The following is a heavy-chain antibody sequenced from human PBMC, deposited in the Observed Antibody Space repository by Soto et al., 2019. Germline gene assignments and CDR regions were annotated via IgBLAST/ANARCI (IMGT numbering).Heavy chain of an antibody. J-gene: IGHJ6*03. V-gene: IGHV1-58*02. CDR2: IVAGSGNT. D-gene: IGHD6-19*01. CDR3: AAATGYSSGWYSPDYYYYMDV. CDR1: GFTFTSSA. Sequence: GASVKVSCKASGFTFTSSAMQWVRQARGQRLEWIGWIVAGSGNTNYAQKFQERVTITRDMSTSTAYMELSSLRSEDTAVYYCAAATGYSSGWYSPDYYYYMDVWGKGTTVTVSS.